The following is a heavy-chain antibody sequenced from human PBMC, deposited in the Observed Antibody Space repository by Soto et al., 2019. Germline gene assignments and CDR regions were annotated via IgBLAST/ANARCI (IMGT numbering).Heavy chain of an antibody. Sequence: QITLKESGPTLVNSTQNLTLTCTFSGFSLTTGGVGAAWIRQPPRKALEWLAVIYWDDDKRYSPSLKSRLTITKDTSKNQVVLTMTNMDPLDTATYYCAHRLGIRNDYWGQGALVIVSS. J-gene: IGHJ4*02. CDR2: IYWDDDK. D-gene: IGHD1-26*01. V-gene: IGHV2-5*02. CDR3: AHRLGIRNDY. CDR1: GFSLTTGGVG.